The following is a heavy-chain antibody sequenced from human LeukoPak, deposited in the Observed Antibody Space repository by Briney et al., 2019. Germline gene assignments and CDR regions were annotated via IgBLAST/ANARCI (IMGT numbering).Heavy chain of an antibody. Sequence: ASVKVSCEASGYTFTSYGISWVRQAPGQGLEWMGWISAYNGNTNYAQKLQGRVTMTTDTSTSTAYMELRSLRSDDTAVYYCARVKRYITMIVVAPDAFDIWSQGTMVTVSS. D-gene: IGHD3-22*01. V-gene: IGHV1-18*01. CDR1: GYTFTSYG. CDR2: ISAYNGNT. CDR3: ARVKRYITMIVVAPDAFDI. J-gene: IGHJ3*02.